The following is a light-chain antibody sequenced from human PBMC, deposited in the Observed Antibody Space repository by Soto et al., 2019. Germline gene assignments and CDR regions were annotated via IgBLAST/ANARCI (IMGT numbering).Light chain of an antibody. CDR1: QSLVNSDGNTY. J-gene: IGKJ1*01. V-gene: IGKV2-24*01. CDR2: KIS. CDR3: MQATQIPWT. Sequence: DIVMTQTPLSSPVSLGQSASISCKSSQSLVNSDGNTYLSWLQQRPGQPPRLLIYKISNQFSGVTDRVSGSGEGTDFSLEISKVEAEDVGVYYCMQATQIPWTFGQGTKVEIK.